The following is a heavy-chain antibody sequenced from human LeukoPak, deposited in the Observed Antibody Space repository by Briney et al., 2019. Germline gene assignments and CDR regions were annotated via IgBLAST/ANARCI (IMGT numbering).Heavy chain of an antibody. CDR2: ISSSSSYI. V-gene: IGHV3-21*01. D-gene: IGHD2-21*02. J-gene: IGHJ4*02. CDR1: GFTFSSYS. CDR3: ARARLAYCGGDCNNAFDY. Sequence: PGGSLRLSCAASGFTFSSYSMNWVRQAPGKGLEWVSSISSSSSYIYYADSVKGRFTISRDNAKNSLYLQMNSLRAEDTAMYYCARARLAYCGGDCNNAFDYWGQGTLVTVSS.